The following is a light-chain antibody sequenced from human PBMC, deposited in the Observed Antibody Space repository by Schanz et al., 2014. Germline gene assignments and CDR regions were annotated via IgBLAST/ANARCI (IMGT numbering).Light chain of an antibody. CDR1: QNINNW. CDR2: DAS. CDR3: QQYNSYWT. J-gene: IGKJ1*01. V-gene: IGKV1-5*01. Sequence: DIQMTQYPSILSASVGDKVTITCRASQNINNWLAWYQQKPGKAPKLLIYDASSLQSGVPFRFSGSGSGTEFTLTISSLQPDDFATYCCQQYNSYWTFGQGTKVEIK.